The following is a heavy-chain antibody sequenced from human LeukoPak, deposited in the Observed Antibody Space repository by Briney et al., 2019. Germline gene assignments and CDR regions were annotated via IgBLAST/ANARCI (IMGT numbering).Heavy chain of an antibody. CDR3: ARAIAVVGLLYYFDY. Sequence: SETLSLTCAVYGGSFSGYYWSWIRQPPGKGLEWIGEINHSGSTNYNPSLKSRVTISVDTSKNQFSLKLSSVTAADTAVYYCARAIAVVGLLYYFDYWGQGTLVTVSS. CDR2: INHSGST. CDR1: GGSFSGYY. D-gene: IGHD6-19*01. J-gene: IGHJ4*02. V-gene: IGHV4-34*01.